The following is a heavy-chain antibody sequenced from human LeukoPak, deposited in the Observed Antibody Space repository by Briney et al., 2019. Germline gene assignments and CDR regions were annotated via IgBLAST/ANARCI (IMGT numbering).Heavy chain of an antibody. D-gene: IGHD6-19*01. Sequence: GGSLRLSCAAPGFTFSGSAMHWVRQASGKGLEWVGRITSKPNSYETVYAASMNGRFTISRDDSKNTAYLQMNSLKTEDTAVYYCAGGRGWYSPDYWGQGTLVTVSS. CDR2: ITSKPNSYET. V-gene: IGHV3-73*01. CDR3: AGGRGWYSPDY. J-gene: IGHJ4*02. CDR1: GFTFSGSA.